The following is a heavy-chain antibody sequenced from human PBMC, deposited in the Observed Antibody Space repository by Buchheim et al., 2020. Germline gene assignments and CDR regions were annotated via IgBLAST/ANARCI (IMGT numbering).Heavy chain of an antibody. J-gene: IGHJ4*02. D-gene: IGHD6-13*01. Sequence: EVQLVESGGALVQPGGSLRLSCAASGFTFNTYSMNWVRQAPGKGMEWVSYISSSTTIIYYADSVKGRFTISRDNAKNSLYLQMNSLRAVDTAVYYCARDSGTCFYYCGQGTL. CDR3: ARDSGTCFYY. V-gene: IGHV3-48*01. CDR1: GFTFNTYS. CDR2: ISSSTTII.